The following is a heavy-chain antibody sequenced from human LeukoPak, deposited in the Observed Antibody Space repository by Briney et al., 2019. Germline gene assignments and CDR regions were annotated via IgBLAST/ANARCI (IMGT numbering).Heavy chain of an antibody. V-gene: IGHV3-7*01. CDR1: GFTFSTYW. CDR2: IKQDGSEK. Sequence: SGGSLRLSCAASGFTFSTYWMTWVRQAPGKGLEWVANIKQDGSEKYYADSVKGRFTISRDNAKNSLYLQMTSLRVEDTAVYHCARGGGSYHIYWGQGTLVTVSS. CDR3: ARGGGSYHIY. D-gene: IGHD1-26*01. J-gene: IGHJ4*02.